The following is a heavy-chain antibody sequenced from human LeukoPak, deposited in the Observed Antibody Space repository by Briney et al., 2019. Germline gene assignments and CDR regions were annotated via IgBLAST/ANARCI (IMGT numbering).Heavy chain of an antibody. CDR1: GFTFSSYE. D-gene: IGHD3-9*01. CDR2: ISSSGSTI. CDR3: ARILRYSSVFDY. V-gene: IGHV3-48*03. J-gene: IGHJ4*02. Sequence: GGSLRLSCAASGFTFSSYEMNWVRQAPGKGLEWVSYISSSGSTIYYADSVKGRFTISRDNAKNSLYLQMNSLRAEDTAVYYCARILRYSSVFDYWGQGTPVTVSS.